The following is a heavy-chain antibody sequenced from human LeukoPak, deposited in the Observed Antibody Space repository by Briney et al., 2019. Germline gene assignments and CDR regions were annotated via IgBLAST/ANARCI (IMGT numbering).Heavy chain of an antibody. CDR2: IYYSGST. Sequence: SETLSLTCTVSGGSISSGGYYWSWIRQHPGKGLEWIGYIYYSGSTYYNPSLKSRVTIPVDTSKNQFSLKLSSVTAADTAVYYCARADCSGGSCSLTYYFDYWGQGTLVTVSS. CDR1: GGSISSGGYY. D-gene: IGHD2-15*01. J-gene: IGHJ4*02. V-gene: IGHV4-31*03. CDR3: ARADCSGGSCSLTYYFDY.